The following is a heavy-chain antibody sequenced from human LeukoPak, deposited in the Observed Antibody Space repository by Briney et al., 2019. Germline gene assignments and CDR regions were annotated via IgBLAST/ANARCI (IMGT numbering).Heavy chain of an antibody. CDR3: ARPATGYCSSAGCHWDS. CDR1: GFTFSTHS. V-gene: IGHV3-21*01. J-gene: IGHJ4*02. CDR2: ISASSNFI. D-gene: IGHD2-2*01. Sequence: GGSLRLSCAASGFTFSTHSMYWVRQAPGKGLEWVSSISASSNFIHYAESVRGRFTISRDNAKNSLYLQMNSLGAQDTAVYSCARPATGYCSSAGCHWDSWGQGTLVTVSS.